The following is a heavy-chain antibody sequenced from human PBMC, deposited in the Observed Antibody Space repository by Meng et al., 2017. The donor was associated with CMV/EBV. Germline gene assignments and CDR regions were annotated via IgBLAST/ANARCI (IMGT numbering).Heavy chain of an antibody. J-gene: IGHJ6*02. V-gene: IGHV3-20*04. CDR1: GFTFDDYG. D-gene: IGHD3-16*01. CDR3: ARDQKGLRLKWAYYYGMDV. CDR2: INWNGGST. Sequence: GESLKISCAASGFTFDDYGMSWVRQAPGKGLEWVSGINWNGGSTGYADSVKGRFTISRDNAKNSLYLQMNSLRAEDAAVYYCARDQKGLRLKWAYYYGMDVWGQGTTVTVSS.